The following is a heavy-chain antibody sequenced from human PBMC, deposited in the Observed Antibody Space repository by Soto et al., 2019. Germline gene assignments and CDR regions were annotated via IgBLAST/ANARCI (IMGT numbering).Heavy chain of an antibody. CDR1: GYALTSYG. J-gene: IGHJ4*02. D-gene: IGHD3-10*01. CDR3: ARDRSYYSDY. Sequence: GASVKGACKASGYALTSYGSSWVRQAPGQGLEWMGWISAYNGNTNYAQKLQGRVTMTTDTSTSTAYMELRSLRSDDTAVYYCARDRSYYSDYWGQGTLVTVSS. V-gene: IGHV1-18*01. CDR2: ISAYNGNT.